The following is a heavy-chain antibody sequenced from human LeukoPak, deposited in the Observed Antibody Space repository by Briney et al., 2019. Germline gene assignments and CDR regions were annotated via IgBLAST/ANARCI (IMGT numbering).Heavy chain of an antibody. CDR3: TSPLLDYGDYSVLDW. CDR2: IRSKANHYAT. J-gene: IGHJ4*02. D-gene: IGHD4-17*01. CDR1: GFAFSGSA. V-gene: IGHV3-73*01. Sequence: QAGGSLRLSRAASGFAFSGSAIHWVRQASGKGREWVGRIRSKANHYATAYGASVKGRFTISRDDSKNTAYLQIQSLTFEDTAIYYCTSPLLDYGDYSVLDWWGQGALVTVSS.